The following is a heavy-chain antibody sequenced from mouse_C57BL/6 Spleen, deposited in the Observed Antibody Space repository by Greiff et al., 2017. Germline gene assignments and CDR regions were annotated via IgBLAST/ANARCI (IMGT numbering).Heavy chain of an antibody. Sequence: QVQLQQPGAELVRPGSSVKLSCKASGYTFTSYWMDWVKQRPGQGLEWIGNIYPSDSETHYNQKFKDKATLTVDKSSSTAYMQLSSLTAEDSAVYYGARGGYDYDGGYFDVWGTGTTVTVSS. CDR2: IYPSDSET. CDR1: GYTFTSYW. J-gene: IGHJ1*03. CDR3: ARGGYDYDGGYFDV. V-gene: IGHV1-61*01. D-gene: IGHD2-4*01.